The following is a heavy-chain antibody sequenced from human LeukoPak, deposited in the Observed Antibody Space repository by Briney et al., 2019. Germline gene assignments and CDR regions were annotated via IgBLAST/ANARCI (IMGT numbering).Heavy chain of an antibody. Sequence: SETLSLTCTVSGGSISSSSYYWGWIRQPPGKGLEWIGCIYYSGSTYYNLSLKSRVTISVDTSKNQFSLKLNSVTAADTAVYYCARHRAGYHLDWWGQGTLVTVSS. J-gene: IGHJ4*02. CDR2: IYYSGST. D-gene: IGHD3-9*01. CDR1: GGSISSSSYY. CDR3: ARHRAGYHLDW. V-gene: IGHV4-39*01.